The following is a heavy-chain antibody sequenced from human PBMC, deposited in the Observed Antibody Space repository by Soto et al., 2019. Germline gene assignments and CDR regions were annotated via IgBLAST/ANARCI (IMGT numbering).Heavy chain of an antibody. D-gene: IGHD2-15*01. V-gene: IGHV1-69*08. Sequence: QVQLVQSGAEVKKPGSSVKVSCKASGGTFSSYTISWVRQAPGQGLEWMGRIIPILGIANYAQKFQGRVTIPADKSTSTAYMELSSLRSEDTAVYYCARDLTGRYCSGGSCYRDWGQGTLVTVSS. J-gene: IGHJ4*02. CDR1: GGTFSSYT. CDR2: IIPILGIA. CDR3: ARDLTGRYCSGGSCYRD.